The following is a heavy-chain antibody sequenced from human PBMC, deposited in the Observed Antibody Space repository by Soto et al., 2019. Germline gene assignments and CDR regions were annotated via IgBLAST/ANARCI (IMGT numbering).Heavy chain of an antibody. V-gene: IGHV1-18*01. Sequence: ASVKVSCKASGFTFSNYGLNWVRQAPGQGLEWMGWVSANNGHTNYAQNLQGRVSMTTDTSTSTAYMELRGLTFDVTAVYCCARDIESVTAKHFFYYYAMDVWGQGTTVTVSS. D-gene: IGHD2-8*01. CDR3: ARDIESVTAKHFFYYYAMDV. CDR2: VSANNGHT. CDR1: GFTFSNYG. J-gene: IGHJ6*02.